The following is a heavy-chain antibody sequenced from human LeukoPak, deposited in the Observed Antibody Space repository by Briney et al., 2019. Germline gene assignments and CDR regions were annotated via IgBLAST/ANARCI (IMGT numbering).Heavy chain of an antibody. CDR2: IVSEGSTT. D-gene: IGHD6-6*01. V-gene: IGHV3-74*01. Sequence: GGPLRLSCAASGFTFSSYWMDWVRQAPGKGLVWVSRIVSEGSTTNYAESVKGRFTLSRDNAKNTVYLQMNGLGVEDTAVYYCARGWTSASVRVYWGQGTLVTVSS. CDR1: GFTFSSYW. CDR3: ARGWTSASVRVY. J-gene: IGHJ4*02.